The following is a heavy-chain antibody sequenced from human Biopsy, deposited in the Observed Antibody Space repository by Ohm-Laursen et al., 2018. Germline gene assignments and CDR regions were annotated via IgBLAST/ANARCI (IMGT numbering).Heavy chain of an antibody. CDR1: GYMFTGYH. CDR2: INAKTGDT. CDR3: TRGGYYYDSLAYYYWFDP. J-gene: IGHJ5*02. Sequence: ASVKVSCKASGYMFTGYHVHWVRQAPGQGLEWMGWINAKTGDTNYAQKFQGRVTMTRDTSISTAYVGLSSLRSDDTAVYYCTRGGYYYDSLAYYYWFDPWGQGTLVTVSS. V-gene: IGHV1-2*02. D-gene: IGHD3-22*01.